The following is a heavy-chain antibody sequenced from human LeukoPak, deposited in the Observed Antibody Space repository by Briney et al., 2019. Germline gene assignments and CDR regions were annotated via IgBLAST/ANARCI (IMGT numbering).Heavy chain of an antibody. J-gene: IGHJ3*02. CDR1: GFTFSSYS. Sequence: GGSLRLSCAASGFTFSSYSMNWVRQAPGKGLEWVSSISSSSSYIYYADSVKGRFTISRDNAKNSLYLQMNSLRAEDTAVYYCARGRNIGRGPHAFDIWGQGTMVTVSS. V-gene: IGHV3-21*01. CDR2: ISSSSSYI. CDR3: ARGRNIGRGPHAFDI. D-gene: IGHD1/OR15-1a*01.